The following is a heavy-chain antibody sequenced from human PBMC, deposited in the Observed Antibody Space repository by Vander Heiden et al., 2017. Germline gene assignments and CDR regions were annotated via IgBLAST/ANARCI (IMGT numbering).Heavy chain of an antibody. CDR3: ARGHYGLDV. J-gene: IGHJ6*02. Sequence: QVQLVDSGGGLVKPGGSLRLYCAASGFTFSDHYMSWIRQAPGKGLEWVSYIYPSGSTTYYADSVKGRFTISRDNAENSLYLQMNSLRAEDTAVYYCARGHYGLDVWGQGTTVTVSS. CDR2: IYPSGSTT. V-gene: IGHV3-11*01. CDR1: GFTFSDHY.